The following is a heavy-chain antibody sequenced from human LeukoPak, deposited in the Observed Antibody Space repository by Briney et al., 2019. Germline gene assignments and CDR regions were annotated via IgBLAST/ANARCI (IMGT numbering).Heavy chain of an antibody. Sequence: SETLSLTCAVYGGSFSGYYWSWIRQPPGKGLEWIGEINHSGSTYYNPSLKSRVTISVDTSKNQFSLKLSSVTAADTAVYYCARDILTGPNDYWGQGTLVTVSS. CDR3: ARDILTGPNDY. D-gene: IGHD3-9*01. CDR1: GGSFSGYY. J-gene: IGHJ4*02. V-gene: IGHV4-34*01. CDR2: INHSGST.